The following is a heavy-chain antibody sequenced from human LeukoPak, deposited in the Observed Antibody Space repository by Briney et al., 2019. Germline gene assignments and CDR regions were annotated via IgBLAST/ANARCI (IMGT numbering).Heavy chain of an antibody. CDR3: AKWSYP. CDR2: IFNSGAA. D-gene: IGHD3-10*01. CDR1: GFTVSDTF. V-gene: IGHV3-53*01. J-gene: IGHJ5*02. Sequence: GGSPRLSCAASGFTVSDTFMGWVRQTPGRGLEWVSIIFNSGAAFYADSVKGRFSIFRDNSKNTVYLQMNSLRAEDTAVYYCAKWSYPWGQGTLVTVSS.